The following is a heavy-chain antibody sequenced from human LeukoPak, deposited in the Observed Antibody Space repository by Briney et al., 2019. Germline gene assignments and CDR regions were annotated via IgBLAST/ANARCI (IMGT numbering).Heavy chain of an antibody. Sequence: GGSLRLSCTASGFSFSNYEMDWVRQAPGKGLEWVSYISRSGGTIFYADSVKGRFTISRDNAKNSMYLQMSSLRAEDTAVYYCARELTSDSSGYDAFHIWGQGTPVTVSS. V-gene: IGHV3-48*03. J-gene: IGHJ3*02. CDR3: ARELTSDSSGYDAFHI. CDR2: ISRSGGTI. D-gene: IGHD3-22*01. CDR1: GFSFSNYE.